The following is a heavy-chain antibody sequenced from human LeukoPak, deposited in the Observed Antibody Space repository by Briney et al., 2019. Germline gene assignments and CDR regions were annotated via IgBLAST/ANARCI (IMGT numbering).Heavy chain of an antibody. V-gene: IGHV1-2*02. Sequence: ASVKVSCKASGYTFTGYYMHWVRQVPGQGLEWMGWINPNSGVTKFAQRFQGRVTMTRDTSTSTAYLDLSSLRSDDTAVYYCATAVLYGGNDFDYWGQGTLVTVSS. CDR1: GYTFTGYY. CDR3: ATAVLYGGNDFDY. CDR2: INPNSGVT. J-gene: IGHJ4*02. D-gene: IGHD5-12*01.